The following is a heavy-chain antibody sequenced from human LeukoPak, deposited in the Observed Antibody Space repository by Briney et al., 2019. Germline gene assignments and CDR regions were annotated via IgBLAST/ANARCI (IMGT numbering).Heavy chain of an antibody. CDR2: IFPDDSDT. V-gene: IGHV5-51*03. J-gene: IGHJ4*02. CDR1: GYSFASYW. D-gene: IGHD4-17*01. Sequence: GGSLTISCKCSGYSFASYWIGWVRQMPGKGLEWMGIIFPDDSDTRYSPSFQGQVTISADKSISTAYLQWNSLKASDTAMYYCARRMTTVPYFHYWGQGTLVTVSS. CDR3: ARRMTTVPYFHY.